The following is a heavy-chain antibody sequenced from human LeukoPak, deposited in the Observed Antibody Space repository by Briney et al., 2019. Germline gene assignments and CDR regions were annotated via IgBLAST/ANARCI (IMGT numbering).Heavy chain of an antibody. CDR3: AASLDSYYYDNNAFDI. Sequence: ASVKVSCKASGGTFSSYAISWVRQAPGQGLEWMGWISAYNGNTNYAQKLQGRVTMTTDTSTSTAYMDLRSLRSDDTAVYYCAASLDSYYYDNNAFDIWGQGTMVTVSS. CDR1: GGTFSSYA. CDR2: ISAYNGNT. V-gene: IGHV1-18*01. J-gene: IGHJ3*02. D-gene: IGHD3-22*01.